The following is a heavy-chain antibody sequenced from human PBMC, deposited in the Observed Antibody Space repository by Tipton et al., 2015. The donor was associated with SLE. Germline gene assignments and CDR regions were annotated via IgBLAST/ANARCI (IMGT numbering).Heavy chain of an antibody. D-gene: IGHD4-17*01. Sequence: TLSLTCTVSGYSISSGYYWGWIRQPPGKGLEWIGSIYHSGSTYYNPSLKSRVTISVDTSKNQFSLKLSSVTAADTAVYYCARYGDDYGDNAHALETWGKGTLVIVSA. CDR1: GYSISSGYY. V-gene: IGHV4-38-2*02. J-gene: IGHJ3*02. CDR2: IYHSGST. CDR3: ARYGDDYGDNAHALET.